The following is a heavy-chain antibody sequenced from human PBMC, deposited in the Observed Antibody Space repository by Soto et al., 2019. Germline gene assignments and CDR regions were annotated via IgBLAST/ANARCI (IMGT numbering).Heavy chain of an antibody. V-gene: IGHV4-30-2*01. J-gene: IGHJ3*02. D-gene: IGHD1-26*01. CDR1: GGSISSGGYS. Sequence: SETLSLTCAVSGGSISSGGYSWSWIRQPPGKVLEWIVYIYHSGSTYYNPSLKSRVTISIDRSNNQFSLKLSSVTASYTAVYYCARGGVAAKGFDIWGQGTMVTVSS. CDR2: IYHSGST. CDR3: ARGGVAAKGFDI.